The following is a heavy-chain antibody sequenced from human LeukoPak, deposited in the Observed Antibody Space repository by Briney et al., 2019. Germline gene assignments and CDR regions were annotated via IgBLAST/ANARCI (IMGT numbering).Heavy chain of an antibody. D-gene: IGHD5-24*01. CDR3: ARDRMGRMAAYYYYYMDV. CDR1: GFTFSSYW. CDR2: IKQDGSEK. Sequence: GGSLRLSCAASGFTFSSYWMSWVRQAPGKGLEWVANIKQDGSEKYYVDSVKGRFTISRDNAKNSLYLQMNSLRAEDTAVYYCARDRMGRMAAYYYYYMDVWGKGTTVTVSS. J-gene: IGHJ6*03. V-gene: IGHV3-7*01.